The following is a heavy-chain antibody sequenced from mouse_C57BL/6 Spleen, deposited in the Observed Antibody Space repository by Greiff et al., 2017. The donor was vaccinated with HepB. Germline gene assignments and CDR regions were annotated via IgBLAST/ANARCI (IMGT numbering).Heavy chain of an antibody. D-gene: IGHD2-1*01. CDR1: GYSITSGYY. Sequence: EVKLQESGPGLVKPSQSLSLTCSVTGYSITSGYYWNWIRQFPGNKLEWMGYIRYDGSNNYNPPLKNRTSITRDTSKNQFFLKLNSVTTEDTATDYCAREEGYGNPFAYWGQGTLVTVAA. CDR3: AREEGYGNPFAY. CDR2: IRYDGSN. V-gene: IGHV3-6*01. J-gene: IGHJ3*01.